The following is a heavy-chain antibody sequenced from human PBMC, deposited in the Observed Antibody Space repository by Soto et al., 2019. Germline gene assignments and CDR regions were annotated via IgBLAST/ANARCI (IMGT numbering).Heavy chain of an antibody. D-gene: IGHD3-3*01. CDR1: GFTFSSYA. CDR3: AKGHLKIFGSFDF. J-gene: IGHJ4*02. Sequence: GGSLRLSCAASGFTFSSYAMSWVRQAPGKGLEWVSAISGSGGSTYYADSVKGRFTISRDNSKNTLYLQMNSLRAKDTAVYYCAKGHLKIFGSFDFWGQGTLVTVSS. V-gene: IGHV3-23*01. CDR2: ISGSGGST.